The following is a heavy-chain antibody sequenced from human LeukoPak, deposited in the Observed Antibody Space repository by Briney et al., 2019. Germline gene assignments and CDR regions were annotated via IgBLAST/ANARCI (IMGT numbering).Heavy chain of an antibody. CDR1: GFTFTDYW. J-gene: IGHJ4*02. V-gene: IGHV3-7*01. CDR2: INQDGTKN. Sequence: GGSLRLSCSASGFTFTDYWMAWVRQAPGKVLEWVANINQDGTKNYYVDSVKGRFTISRDNVKNSPYLQMNSLRDEDSAVYYCTRKLVEYWGQGILVTVSS. CDR3: TRKLVEY.